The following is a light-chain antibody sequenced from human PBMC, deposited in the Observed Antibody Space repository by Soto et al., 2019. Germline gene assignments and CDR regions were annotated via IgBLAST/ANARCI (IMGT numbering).Light chain of an antibody. CDR1: QSVSSN. V-gene: IGKV3-15*01. Sequence: EIVMTQSPATLSVSPGERATLSCRASQSVSSNLAWYQQKPGQAPRLLIYGASTRPTGISARFSGSGSGTEFTLTISRLQSEDFAVYYCQQYNNWPLTFGGGTKVEIK. CDR3: QQYNNWPLT. CDR2: GAS. J-gene: IGKJ4*01.